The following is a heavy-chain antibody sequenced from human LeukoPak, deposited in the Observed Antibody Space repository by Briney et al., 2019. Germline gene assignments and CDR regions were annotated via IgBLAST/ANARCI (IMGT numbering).Heavy chain of an antibody. CDR3: ARDQYNDAFDI. J-gene: IGHJ3*02. Sequence: GGSLRLSCAASGFTFSSYGMHWVRQAPGKGLEWVAVISYDGSNKYYGDSVKGRFTISRDYSKNTLYLQMNSLRAEDTAVYYCARDQYNDAFDIWGQGTMVTVSS. V-gene: IGHV3-30*19. CDR1: GFTFSSYG. D-gene: IGHD1-14*01. CDR2: ISYDGSNK.